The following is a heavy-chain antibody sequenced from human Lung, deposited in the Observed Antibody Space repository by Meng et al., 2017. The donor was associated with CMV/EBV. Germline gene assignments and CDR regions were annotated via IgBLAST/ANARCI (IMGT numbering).Heavy chain of an antibody. V-gene: IGHV4-59*12. CDR3: AKGGGSWCGP. J-gene: IGHJ5*02. D-gene: IGHD3-16*01. CDR2: VYHMGNT. CDR1: GASMSSDY. Sequence: SXTXSLTYTVSGASMSSDYWSWIRQSPGKGLEWVASVYHMGNTNYNPSLKSRATISLDTSKSQFSLKLISVTGADTAIYYCAKGGGSWCGPWAQGSLVNGAS.